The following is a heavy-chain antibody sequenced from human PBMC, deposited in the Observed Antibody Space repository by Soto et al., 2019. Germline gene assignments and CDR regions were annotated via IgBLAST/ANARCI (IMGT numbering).Heavy chain of an antibody. CDR2: ITREGSVT. CDR1: GFSSNTYG. Sequence: EVQLVESGGRLVQPGGPLRLPCAASGFSSNTYGCHWFRQPRGRGPVWVYGITREGSVTAYAGSVKGGFTISSDNPKNHLYLQMTSLGAEDTAVYYCASAMTSVGATTKGAYWGQGTLVTVSS. V-gene: IGHV3-74*01. D-gene: IGHD1-26*01. J-gene: IGHJ4*02. CDR3: ASAMTSVGATTKGAY.